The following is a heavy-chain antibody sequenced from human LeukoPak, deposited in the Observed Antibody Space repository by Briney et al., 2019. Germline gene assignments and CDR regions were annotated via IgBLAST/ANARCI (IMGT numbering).Heavy chain of an antibody. V-gene: IGHV4-59*01. CDR3: ARARRYYGSGTAPDWFDP. CDR1: GGSFSGYY. J-gene: IGHJ5*02. CDR2: IYYSGST. D-gene: IGHD3-10*01. Sequence: PSETLSLTCAVYGGSFSGYYWSWIRQPPGKGLEWIGYIYYSGSTNYNPSLKSRVTISVDTSKNQFSLKLSSVTAADTAVYYCARARRYYGSGTAPDWFDPWGQGTLVTVSS.